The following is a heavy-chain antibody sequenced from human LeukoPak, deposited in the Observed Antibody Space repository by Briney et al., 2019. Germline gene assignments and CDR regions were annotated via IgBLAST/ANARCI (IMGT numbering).Heavy chain of an antibody. J-gene: IGHJ3*02. V-gene: IGHV3-7*03. CDR1: GFTFSRYW. D-gene: IGHD7-27*01. Sequence: GGSLRLSCVDSGFTFSRYWMNWVRQAPGKGLEWVANIKQDGSEKYCADSVKGRFTISRDNAKNSLYLQMNSLRAEDTAVYYCARQTGDDAFDIWGQGTMVTVSS. CDR3: ARQTGDDAFDI. CDR2: IKQDGSEK.